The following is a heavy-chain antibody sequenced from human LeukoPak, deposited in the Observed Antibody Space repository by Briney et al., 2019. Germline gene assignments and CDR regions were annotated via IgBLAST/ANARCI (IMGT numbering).Heavy chain of an antibody. J-gene: IGHJ4*02. D-gene: IGHD2-21*02. Sequence: SETLSLTFTFSGGSLSSGGYYWSWIRPPPGTGLEWIGYIYYSGSTYYNPSLKSRVTISVDTSKNQFSLKLSSVTAADTAVYYCARRAVTPRYFDYWGQGTLVTVSS. CDR1: GGSLSSGGYY. CDR3: ARRAVTPRYFDY. V-gene: IGHV4-31*03. CDR2: IYYSGST.